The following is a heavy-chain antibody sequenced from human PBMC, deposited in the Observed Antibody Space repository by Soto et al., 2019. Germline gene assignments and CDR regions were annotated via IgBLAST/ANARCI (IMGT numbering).Heavy chain of an antibody. CDR3: ARDFVEVDTAMDLRMDV. CDR2: ISAYNGNT. D-gene: IGHD5-18*01. CDR1: GYTFTSYG. V-gene: IGHV1-18*04. Sequence: ASVKVSCKASGYTFTSYGISWVRQAPGQGLEWMGWISAYNGNTNYAQKLQGRVTMTTDTSTSTAYMELRSLRSDDTAVYYCARDFVEVDTAMDLRMDVWGQGTTVTVSS. J-gene: IGHJ6*02.